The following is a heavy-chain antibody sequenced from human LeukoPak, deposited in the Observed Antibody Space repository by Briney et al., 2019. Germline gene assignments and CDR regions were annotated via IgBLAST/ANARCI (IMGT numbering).Heavy chain of an antibody. CDR3: ARGSWFAYYYDSSGPRYFDY. CDR2: INHSEST. J-gene: IGHJ4*02. V-gene: IGHV4-34*01. CDR1: GGSFSGYY. Sequence: PSETLSLTCPANGGSFSGYYWSWIRQPPGKGLDWIGEINHSESTNYNPSLKSRVTISVGTSKNQFSLKLSSVTAADTAVYYCARGSWFAYYYDSSGPRYFDYWGQGTLVTVSS. D-gene: IGHD3-22*01.